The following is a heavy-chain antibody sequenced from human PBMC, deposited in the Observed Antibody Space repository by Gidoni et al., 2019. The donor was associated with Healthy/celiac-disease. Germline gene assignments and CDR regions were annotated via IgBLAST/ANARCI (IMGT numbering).Heavy chain of an antibody. D-gene: IGHD3-3*01. CDR2: ISRSSSYI. V-gene: IGHV3-21*01. CDR3: ARDWTLIDY. J-gene: IGHJ4*02. Sequence: EVQLVESGGGLVKPGGSLRLSCAASGFTFSSYSMNWVRQAPGKGLEWVSSISRSSSYIYYADSVKGRFTISRDNAKNALYLQMNSLRAEDTAVYYCARDWTLIDYWGQGTLVTVSS. CDR1: GFTFSSYS.